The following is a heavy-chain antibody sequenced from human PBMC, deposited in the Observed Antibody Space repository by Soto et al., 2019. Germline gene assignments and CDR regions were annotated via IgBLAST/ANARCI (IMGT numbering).Heavy chain of an antibody. CDR3: AKALPGGGDHQRTGRVGRYFDY. CDR2: ISYDGSNK. V-gene: IGHV3-30*18. J-gene: IGHJ4*02. Sequence: QVQLVESGGGVVQPGRSLRLSCAASGFTFSSYGMHWVRQAPGKGLEWVAVISYDGSNKYYADSVKGRVTISRDNSKSTRYLQMNSLRAEARAVYSCAKALPGGGDHQRTGRVGRYFDYWCQGSLVTVSS. CDR1: GFTFSSYG. D-gene: IGHD2-21*01.